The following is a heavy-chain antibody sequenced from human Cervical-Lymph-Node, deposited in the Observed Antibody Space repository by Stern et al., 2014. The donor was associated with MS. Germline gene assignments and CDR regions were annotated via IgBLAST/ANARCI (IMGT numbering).Heavy chain of an antibody. CDR2: IFPGGSDI. Sequence: EDQLVESGPEVKRPGESLRISCQASGYTFTSYWIGWVRQMPGKGLEWIAIIFPGGSDIRYSPSFQGQVTSSADKSSSTAYLQWKNLKASDTAIYYCARQRYFDYWGQGTLVTVSS. J-gene: IGHJ4*02. CDR1: GYTFTSYW. V-gene: IGHV5-51*01. CDR3: ARQRYFDY.